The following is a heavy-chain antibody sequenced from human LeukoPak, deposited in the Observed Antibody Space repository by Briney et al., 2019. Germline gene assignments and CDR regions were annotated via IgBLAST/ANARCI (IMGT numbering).Heavy chain of an antibody. Sequence: ASVKVSCKASGYTFTGYYMHWVRQAPGQGLEWMGWINPNSGGTNYAQKFQGRVTMTRNTSISTAYMELSSLRSEDTAVYYCARGRSYYYGSGSSWGQGTLVTVSS. J-gene: IGHJ5*02. V-gene: IGHV1-2*02. CDR2: INPNSGGT. CDR3: ARGRSYYYGSGSS. CDR1: GYTFTGYY. D-gene: IGHD3-10*01.